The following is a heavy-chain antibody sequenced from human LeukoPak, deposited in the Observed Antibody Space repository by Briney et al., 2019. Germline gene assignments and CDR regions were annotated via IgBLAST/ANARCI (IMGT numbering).Heavy chain of an antibody. CDR3: ARGGGSYSGWFDP. Sequence: PSETLSLTCTVSGGSFSGYYWSWIRQPPGKGLEWIGEINHSGSTNYNPSLKSRVTISVDTSKNQFSLKLSSVTAADTAVYYCARGGGSYSGWFDPWGQGTLVTVSS. J-gene: IGHJ5*02. CDR2: INHSGST. CDR1: GGSFSGYY. D-gene: IGHD1-26*01. V-gene: IGHV4-34*01.